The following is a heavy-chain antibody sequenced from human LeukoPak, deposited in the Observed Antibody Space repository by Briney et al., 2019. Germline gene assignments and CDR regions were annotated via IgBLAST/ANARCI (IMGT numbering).Heavy chain of an antibody. CDR1: GFTFGDYA. CDR2: IRSKAYGGTT. CDR3: TRDHYDFWSGYLGADY. Sequence: GGSLRLSCTASGFTFGDYAMSWFRQAPGKGLEWVGFIRSKAYGGTTEYAASVKGRFTISRDDSKSIAYLQMNSLETEDTAVYYCTRDHYDFWSGYLGADYWGQGTLVTVSS. V-gene: IGHV3-49*03. D-gene: IGHD3-3*01. J-gene: IGHJ4*02.